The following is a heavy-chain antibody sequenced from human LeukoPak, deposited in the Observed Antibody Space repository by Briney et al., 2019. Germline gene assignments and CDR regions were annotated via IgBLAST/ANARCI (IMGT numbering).Heavy chain of an antibody. D-gene: IGHD6-25*01. CDR3: AREGSGHSTTPAAFDI. Sequence: PSETLSLTCTVSGGSISSSSYYWGWIRQPPGKGLEWIGSIYYSGSTYYNPSLKSRVTISVDTSKNQFSLKLSSVTAADTAVYFCAREGSGHSTTPAAFDIWGQGTMVTVSS. V-gene: IGHV4-39*07. CDR1: GGSISSSSYY. CDR2: IYYSGST. J-gene: IGHJ3*02.